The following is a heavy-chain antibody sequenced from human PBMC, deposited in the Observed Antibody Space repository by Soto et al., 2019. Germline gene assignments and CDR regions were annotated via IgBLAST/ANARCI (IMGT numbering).Heavy chain of an antibody. Sequence: QVQLVQSGAEVKKPGSSVKVSCKASGGTFSRYAISWVRQAPGHGLEWMGGIIPMFDTANYAQNFQDRVTITADESTSTAYMELSSLISEDTAVYYCARVWEEVFDYWGQGTLVTVSS. CDR2: IIPMFDTA. J-gene: IGHJ4*02. CDR1: GGTFSRYA. V-gene: IGHV1-69*12. D-gene: IGHD1-26*01. CDR3: ARVWEEVFDY.